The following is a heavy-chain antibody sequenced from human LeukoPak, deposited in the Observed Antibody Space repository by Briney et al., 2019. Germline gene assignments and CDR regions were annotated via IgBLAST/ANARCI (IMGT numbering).Heavy chain of an antibody. Sequence: ASVKVSCKASGYTFTDYYMHWMRQAPGQGPEWMGWMNPNSGGTNYAQKFQGRVTMTRDTSITTAYMELSSLRSDDTAVYYYAPRRVAADKGFDYWGQGTLVTVSS. CDR1: GYTFTDYY. J-gene: IGHJ4*02. CDR3: APRRVAADKGFDY. CDR2: MNPNSGGT. D-gene: IGHD6-19*01. V-gene: IGHV1-2*02.